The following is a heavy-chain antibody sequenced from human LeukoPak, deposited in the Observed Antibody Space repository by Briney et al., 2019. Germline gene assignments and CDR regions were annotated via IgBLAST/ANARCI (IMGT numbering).Heavy chain of an antibody. CDR1: GFTFSSYE. D-gene: IGHD5-18*01. V-gene: IGHV3-48*03. J-gene: IGHJ4*02. Sequence: QPGGSLRLSCAASGFTFSSYEMTWVRQAPGKGLEYISYISNSGHNVYYADSVKGRFTISRDNAKSSLYLQVDSLRAEDTAVYYCARDQGKYSHGQLDHWGQGILVTVSA. CDR2: ISNSGHNV. CDR3: ARDQGKYSHGQLDH.